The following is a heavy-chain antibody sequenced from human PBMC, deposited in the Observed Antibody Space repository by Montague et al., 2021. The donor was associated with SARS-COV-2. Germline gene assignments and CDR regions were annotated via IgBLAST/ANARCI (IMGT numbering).Heavy chain of an antibody. V-gene: IGHV2-70*11. CDR2: IDWDDDK. CDR3: ARTYAPSAVAVDY. D-gene: IGHD6-19*01. CDR1: GFSLNTSGMY. J-gene: IGHJ4*02. Sequence: PALGKPTQTLTLTCTFSGFSLNTSGMYVSWIRQPPGKALEWLARIDWDDDKYYSTSLKARLTISKDTSKNQVVLTMTNMDPVDTATYYCARTYAPSAVAVDYWGQGTLVTVSS.